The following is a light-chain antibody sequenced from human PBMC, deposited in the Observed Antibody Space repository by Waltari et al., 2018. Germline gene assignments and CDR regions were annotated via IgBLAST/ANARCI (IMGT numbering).Light chain of an antibody. CDR1: QSVLYSSNNKNF. V-gene: IGKV4-1*01. Sequence: DIVMTQSPDSLAVSLGERATINCRSSQSVLYSSNNKNFLAWYQQKPGQPPKLLIYWASARASGVPDRFRGSGSGTDFTRTISSLQAEDVAVYYCQQYYSNPPTFGQGTKLEI. CDR2: WAS. J-gene: IGKJ2*01. CDR3: QQYYSNPPT.